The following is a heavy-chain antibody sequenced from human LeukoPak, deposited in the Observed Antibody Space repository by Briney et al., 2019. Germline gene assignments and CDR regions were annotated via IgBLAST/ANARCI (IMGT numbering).Heavy chain of an antibody. Sequence: GASVKVSCKASGGTFSSYAISWVRQAPGQGLEWMGGIIPIFGTANYAQKFQGRVTITADESTSTAYMELSSLRSEDTAVYYCAKDRTSGYGPIDYWGQGTLVTVSS. CDR1: GGTFSSYA. D-gene: IGHD5-12*01. J-gene: IGHJ4*02. CDR3: AKDRTSGYGPIDY. V-gene: IGHV1-69*13. CDR2: IIPIFGTA.